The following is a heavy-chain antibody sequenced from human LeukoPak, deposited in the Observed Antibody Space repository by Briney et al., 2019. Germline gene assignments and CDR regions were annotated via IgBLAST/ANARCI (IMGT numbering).Heavy chain of an antibody. D-gene: IGHD3-22*01. V-gene: IGHV3-33*01. CDR3: ARKYYYDEGAAFDI. Sequence: GGSLRLSCAASGFTFSSYGMHWVRQAPGKGLEWVAVIWYDGSNKYYADSVKGRFTISRDNSKNTLYLQMNGLRAEDTAVYYCARKYYYDEGAAFDIWGQGTMVTVSS. J-gene: IGHJ3*02. CDR1: GFTFSSYG. CDR2: IWYDGSNK.